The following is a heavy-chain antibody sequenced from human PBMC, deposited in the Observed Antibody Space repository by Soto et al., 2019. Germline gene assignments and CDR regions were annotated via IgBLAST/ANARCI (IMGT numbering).Heavy chain of an antibody. Sequence: GGSLRLSSAASGFTFDTYWMSWVRQAPGKGPEWLSGINSDGTISSYADSVKGRFTISRDNARNTLSLQMNSLRADDTAVYYCARLSGDHSAFFYYGMDAWGQGTTVTVSS. J-gene: IGHJ6*02. CDR1: GFTFDTYW. V-gene: IGHV3-74*01. D-gene: IGHD2-21*01. CDR3: ARLSGDHSAFFYYGMDA. CDR2: INSDGTIS.